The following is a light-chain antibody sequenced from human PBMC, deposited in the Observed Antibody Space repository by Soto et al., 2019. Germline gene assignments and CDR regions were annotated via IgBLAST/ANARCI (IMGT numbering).Light chain of an antibody. CDR1: RSDIGGYNY. CDR2: EVS. CDR3: SSYTSTSTLHVL. Sequence: QSALTQPASVSGSPGQSITISCTGTRSDIGGYNYVSWYQQHPAKAPKLIIYEVSNRPSGVSNRFSASKSGNTASLTISGLQAEDEADYYCSSYTSTSTLHVLFGGGTKVTVL. J-gene: IGLJ2*01. V-gene: IGLV2-14*01.